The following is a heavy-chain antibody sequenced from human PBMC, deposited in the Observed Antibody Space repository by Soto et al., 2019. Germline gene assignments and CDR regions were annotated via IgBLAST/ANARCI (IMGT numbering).Heavy chain of an antibody. CDR1: GFTVRRNY. CDR3: ARGPHYSNLDY. Sequence: EVQLVESGGSLIQPGGSLRLSCAASGFTVRRNYMSWVRQAPGKGLEWVSVTYSGGSTYYADSVKGRFTISRDNSKNTLYLQMNSLRAEDTAVYYCARGPHYSNLDYWGQGTLVTVSS. V-gene: IGHV3-53*01. D-gene: IGHD4-4*01. CDR2: TYSGGST. J-gene: IGHJ4*02.